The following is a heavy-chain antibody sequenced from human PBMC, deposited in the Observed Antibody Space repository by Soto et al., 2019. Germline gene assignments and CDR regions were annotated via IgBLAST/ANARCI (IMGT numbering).Heavy chain of an antibody. D-gene: IGHD3-22*01. Sequence: GGSLRLSCAASGFTFDDYAMHWVRQAPGKGLEWVSGISWNSGSIGYADSVKSRFTISRDNAKNSLYLQMNSLRAEDTALYYCAKDKYYYDSSGYFDYWGQGTLVTVSS. CDR2: ISWNSGSI. J-gene: IGHJ4*02. CDR1: GFTFDDYA. V-gene: IGHV3-9*01. CDR3: AKDKYYYDSSGYFDY.